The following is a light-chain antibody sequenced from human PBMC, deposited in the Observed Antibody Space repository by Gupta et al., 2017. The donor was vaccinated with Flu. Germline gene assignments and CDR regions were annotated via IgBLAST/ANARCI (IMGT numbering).Light chain of an antibody. CDR3: QQHNSYPLT. J-gene: IGKJ4*01. V-gene: IGKV1-9*01. CDR2: GAS. CDR1: QGIRSY. Sequence: PSCLSASVGERATITCRASQGIRSYLAWYQKKAGKAPKLLINGASTMESGVPSRFSGSGSGTEFTLTISSLQPEDFATYYCQQHNSYPLTFGGGTKVEIK.